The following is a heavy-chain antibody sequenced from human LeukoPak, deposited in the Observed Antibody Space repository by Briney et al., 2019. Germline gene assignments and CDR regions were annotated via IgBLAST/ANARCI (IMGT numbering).Heavy chain of an antibody. CDR2: MNPNSGNT. Sequence: GASVKVSCKASGYTFTSYDINWVRQATGQGLEWMGWMNPNSGNTGYAQKFQGRVTMTRDTSISTAYMELSRLRSDDTAVYYCARRPIAAAGTVFDYWGQGTLVTVSS. CDR3: ARRPIAAAGTVFDY. V-gene: IGHV1-8*02. CDR1: GYTFTSYD. J-gene: IGHJ4*02. D-gene: IGHD6-13*01.